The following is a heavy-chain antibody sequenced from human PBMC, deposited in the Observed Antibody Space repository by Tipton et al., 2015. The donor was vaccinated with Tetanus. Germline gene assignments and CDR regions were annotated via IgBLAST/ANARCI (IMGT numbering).Heavy chain of an antibody. J-gene: IGHJ4*02. Sequence: SLRLSCAASGFRFSDYQMSWLRQAPGKVLEWRSDIGRFGGTIHYADSVRGRFTVPRDNAKNSLFLHMNSLRAEDRAVYYCVRLYTGTYFASWGQGTPVTVSS. D-gene: IGHD1-26*01. CDR3: VRLYTGTYFAS. CDR2: IGRFGGTI. CDR1: GFRFSDYQ. V-gene: IGHV3-11*01.